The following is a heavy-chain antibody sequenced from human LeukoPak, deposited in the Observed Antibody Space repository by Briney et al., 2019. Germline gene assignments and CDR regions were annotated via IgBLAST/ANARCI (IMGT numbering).Heavy chain of an antibody. CDR2: IYPGDYDT. J-gene: IGHJ3*02. CDR1: GYSFTSYC. D-gene: IGHD2-21*01. Sequence: GESLKISCKGSGYSFTSYCIGWVRQTPVKGLEWMGIIYPGDYDTRYSPSFQGQVTISADKSISTAYLQWSSLKASDTAMYYCARHRQRDWDIWGQGTMVTVSS. CDR3: ARHRQRDWDI. V-gene: IGHV5-51*01.